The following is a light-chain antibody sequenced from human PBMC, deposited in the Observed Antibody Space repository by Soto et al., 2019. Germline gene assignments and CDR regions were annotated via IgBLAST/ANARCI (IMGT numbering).Light chain of an antibody. CDR1: SSDVGGYNY. J-gene: IGLJ1*01. CDR3: SSHTSRSTIV. V-gene: IGLV2-14*03. CDR2: DVS. Sequence: QSVLTQPASVSGSPGQSITISCTGTSSDVGGYNYVSWYQHHPGKAPKLVIYDVSNRPSGVSNRFSGSKSGNTASLTISGLQAEDEAAYYCSSHTSRSTIVFGIGTKLTVL.